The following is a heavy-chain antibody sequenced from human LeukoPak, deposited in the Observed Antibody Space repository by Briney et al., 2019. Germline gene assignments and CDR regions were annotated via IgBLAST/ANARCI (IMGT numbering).Heavy chain of an antibody. CDR2: IRSKAYGGTT. CDR1: GFTFGDYA. V-gene: IGHV3-49*04. CDR3: TRAAGYSSSWPNWFDP. Sequence: GGSLRLSCTASGFTFGDYAMSWVRQAPGKGLGWVGFIRSKAYGGTTEYAASVKGRFTISRDDSKSIAYLQMNSLKTEDTAVYYCTRAAGYSSSWPNWFDPWGQGTLVTVSS. J-gene: IGHJ5*02. D-gene: IGHD6-13*01.